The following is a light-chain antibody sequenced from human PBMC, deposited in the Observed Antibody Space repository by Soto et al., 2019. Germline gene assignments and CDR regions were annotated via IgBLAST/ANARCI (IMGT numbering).Light chain of an antibody. CDR3: SSYTSDSSYV. J-gene: IGLJ1*01. V-gene: IGLV2-14*01. Sequence: QSALTQPASVSGSPGQSITISCTGTSSDVGLYDYVSWYQQHPGKAPQLMIYAVSNRPSGVSNRFSAPKSGNTASLFISGLQAEDEADYYCSSYTSDSSYVFGSGTKATV. CDR2: AVS. CDR1: SSDVGLYDY.